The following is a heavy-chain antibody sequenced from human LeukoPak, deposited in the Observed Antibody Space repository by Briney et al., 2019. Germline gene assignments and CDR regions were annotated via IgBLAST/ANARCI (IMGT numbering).Heavy chain of an antibody. CDR1: GGSISSSGYY. D-gene: IGHD3-9*01. CDR3: ARAHDILTGYYRFDY. CDR2: IYYSGST. Sequence: SQTLSPTCTVSGGSISSSGYYWSWIRQHPEKGLEWIGYIYYSGSTYYNPSLKSRLTISVDTSKNQFSLKLSSVTAADTAIYYCARAHDILTGYYRFDYWGQGTLVTVSS. V-gene: IGHV4-31*03. J-gene: IGHJ4*02.